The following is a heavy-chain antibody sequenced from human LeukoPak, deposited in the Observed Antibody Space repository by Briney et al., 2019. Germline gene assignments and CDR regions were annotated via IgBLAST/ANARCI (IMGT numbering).Heavy chain of an antibody. CDR3: ASEYGTITMVRGVINY. CDR2: IYYSGST. Sequence: PSETLSLTCTVSGGSISSSSYYWGWIRQPPGEGLEWIGSIYYSGSTYYNPSLKSRVTISVGTSKNQFSLKLSSVTAADTAVYYCASEYGTITMVRGVINYWGQGTLVTVSS. D-gene: IGHD3-10*01. J-gene: IGHJ4*02. V-gene: IGHV4-39*01. CDR1: GGSISSSSYY.